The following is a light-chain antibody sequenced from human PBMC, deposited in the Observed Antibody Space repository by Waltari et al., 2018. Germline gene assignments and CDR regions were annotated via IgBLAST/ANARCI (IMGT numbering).Light chain of an antibody. CDR1: SRDVGSYNL. J-gene: IGLJ2*01. CDR2: EGS. V-gene: IGLV2-23*01. CDR3: CSYAGSSTLV. Sequence: QSALTQPASVSGSPGQSITISCTGTSRDVGSYNLVSWYQQHPGQAPKLMIYEGSNRPAGVSNRFSGSKSGNTASLTISGLQAEDEADYYCCSYAGSSTLVFGGGTKLTVL.